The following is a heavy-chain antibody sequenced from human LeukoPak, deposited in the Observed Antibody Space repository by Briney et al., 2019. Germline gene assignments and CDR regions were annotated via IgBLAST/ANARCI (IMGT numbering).Heavy chain of an antibody. Sequence: PGGSLRLSCAASGFTFSSYSMNWVRLAPGKGLEWVSSISSSSSYIYYADSVKGRFTISRDNAKNSLYLQMNSLRAEDTAVYYCARDQGSGWYYFDYWGQGTLVTVSS. J-gene: IGHJ4*02. CDR3: ARDQGSGWYYFDY. D-gene: IGHD6-19*01. CDR2: ISSSSSYI. CDR1: GFTFSSYS. V-gene: IGHV3-21*01.